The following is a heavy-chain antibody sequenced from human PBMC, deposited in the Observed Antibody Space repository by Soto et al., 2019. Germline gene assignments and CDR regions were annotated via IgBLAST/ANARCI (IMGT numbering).Heavy chain of an antibody. J-gene: IGHJ6*02. CDR2: IIPIFGTA. CDR1: GGTFSSYA. D-gene: IGHD2-15*01. V-gene: IGHV1-69*13. CDR3: ARDPGLSVYSIYYYYYGMDV. Sequence: GASVKVSCKASGGTFSSYAISWVRQAPGQGLEWMGGIIPIFGTANYAQKFQGRVTITADESTSTAYMELSSLRSEDTAVYYCARDPGLSVYSIYYYYYGMDVWGQGTTVTVAS.